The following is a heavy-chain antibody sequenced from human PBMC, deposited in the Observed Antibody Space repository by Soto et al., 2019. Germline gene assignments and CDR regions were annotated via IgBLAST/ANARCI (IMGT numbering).Heavy chain of an antibody. J-gene: IGHJ4*02. V-gene: IGHV1-8*01. CDR2: MQPSTGRT. Sequence: QVQLVQSGAEVREPGASVKVSCKASGYSFTSLAINWVRQTAGQGLEWMGWMQPSTGRTGYAQKFQGIVNMTRDTSRNTAYMELTTLTSDDTAFYYCARGVSAGVEYWGQGTLVTVSS. D-gene: IGHD1-26*01. CDR1: GYSFTSLA. CDR3: ARGVSAGVEY.